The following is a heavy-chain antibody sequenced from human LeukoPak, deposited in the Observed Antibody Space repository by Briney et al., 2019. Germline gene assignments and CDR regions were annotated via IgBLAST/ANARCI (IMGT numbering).Heavy chain of an antibody. D-gene: IGHD6-13*01. V-gene: IGHV1-8*01. Sequence: ASVKVSCKVSGYTFTSYDINWVRQASGQGLEWMGWMNPNSGNTGYAQKFQGRVTMTRNTSIGTAYMELSSLRSEDTAVYYCARGYGSSSDYYMDVWGKGTTVTVSS. J-gene: IGHJ6*03. CDR3: ARGYGSSSDYYMDV. CDR1: GYTFTSYD. CDR2: MNPNSGNT.